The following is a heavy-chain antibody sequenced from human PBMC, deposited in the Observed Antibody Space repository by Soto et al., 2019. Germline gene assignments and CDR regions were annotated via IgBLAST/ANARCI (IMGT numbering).Heavy chain of an antibody. Sequence: SETLSLTCTVSGGSISSYYWSWIRQPAGKGLEWIGRIYTSGSTNYNPSLKSRVTMSVDTSKNQFSLKLSSVTAADTAVYYCARGGSTVHGYYDYGMDVWGQGTTVTVSS. CDR3: ARGGSTVHGYYDYGMDV. V-gene: IGHV4-4*07. J-gene: IGHJ6*02. D-gene: IGHD4-17*01. CDR2: IYTSGST. CDR1: GGSISSYY.